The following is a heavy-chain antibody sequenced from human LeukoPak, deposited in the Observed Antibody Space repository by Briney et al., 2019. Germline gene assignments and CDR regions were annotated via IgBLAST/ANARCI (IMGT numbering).Heavy chain of an antibody. D-gene: IGHD1-1*01. V-gene: IGHV3-33*06. CDR2: IWYDGSNK. Sequence: GRSLRLSCAASGFTFSSYGMHWVRQAPGKGLEWVAVIWYDGSNKYYADSVKGRFTISRDNSKNTLYLQMNSLRAEDTAVYYCAKDGYWNDLYYFDYWGRGTLVTVSS. CDR1: GFTFSSYG. CDR3: AKDGYWNDLYYFDY. J-gene: IGHJ4*02.